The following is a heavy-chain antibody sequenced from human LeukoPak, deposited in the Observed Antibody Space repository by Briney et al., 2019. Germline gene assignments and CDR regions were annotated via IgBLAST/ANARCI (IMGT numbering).Heavy chain of an antibody. CDR3: AKDGEDFEYSSSPGDY. CDR1: GFTFSSYD. D-gene: IGHD6-6*01. J-gene: IGHJ4*02. Sequence: GGSLRLSCVVSGFTFSSYDMSWVRQAPGKGLEWVSGISASGAGTDYADSVKGRFTISRDNSKNTLYLQMNSLRAEDTAVYYCAKDGEDFEYSSSPGDYWGQGTLVTVSS. V-gene: IGHV3-23*01. CDR2: ISASGAGT.